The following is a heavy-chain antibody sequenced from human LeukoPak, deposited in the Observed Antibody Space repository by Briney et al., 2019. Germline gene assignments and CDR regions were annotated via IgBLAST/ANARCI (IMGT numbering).Heavy chain of an antibody. CDR1: GYTFTGYY. CDR3: ARDLPIYCSSTSCYTAESY. Sequence: ASVKVSCKASGYTFTGYYMHWVRQAPRQGLEWMGWINPNSGGTNYAQKFQGRVTMTRDASISTAYMELSRLRSDDTAVYYCARDLPIYCSSTSCYTAESYWGQGTLVTVSS. V-gene: IGHV1-2*02. J-gene: IGHJ4*02. CDR2: INPNSGGT. D-gene: IGHD2-2*02.